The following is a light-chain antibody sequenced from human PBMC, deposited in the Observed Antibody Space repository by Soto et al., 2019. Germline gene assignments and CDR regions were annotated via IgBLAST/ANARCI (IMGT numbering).Light chain of an antibody. CDR2: EVS. CDR1: SRDVDAYDF. Sequence: QSALTQPRSVSGSPGQSVAISCTGTSRDVDAYDFVSWYQHHPGKAPKLIISEVSKRPSGVSHRFSGSKSGNTASLTISGLQAEDEADYFCCSFAGSFYVFGKGTKVTVL. V-gene: IGLV2-11*01. J-gene: IGLJ1*01. CDR3: CSFAGSFYV.